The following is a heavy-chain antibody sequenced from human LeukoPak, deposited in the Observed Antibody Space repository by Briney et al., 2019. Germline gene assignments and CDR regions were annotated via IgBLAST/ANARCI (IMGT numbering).Heavy chain of an antibody. D-gene: IGHD6-19*01. CDR1: GFTFSDYY. J-gene: IGHJ4*02. Sequence: GGSLRLSCAASGFTFSDYYMSWIRQAPGKGLEWVSYISSSSSYTNYADSVKGRFTISRDNAKNSLYLQMNSLRAEDTAVYYCARDHSSGWASLTYFDYWGQGTLVTVSS. V-gene: IGHV3-11*06. CDR3: ARDHSSGWASLTYFDY. CDR2: ISSSSSYT.